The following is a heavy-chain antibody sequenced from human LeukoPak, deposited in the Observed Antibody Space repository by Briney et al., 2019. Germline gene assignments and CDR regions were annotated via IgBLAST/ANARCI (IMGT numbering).Heavy chain of an antibody. Sequence: GRSLRLSCAASGFTLSSHGVHWVRQAPGKGPEWVAVIWYGGTYKYYADSVKGRFTISSDKSKNTVYLQMNSLRTDDTAVYYCAKDGTEYNGSGTFFDYWGQGALVTVSS. CDR3: AKDGTEYNGSGTFFDY. CDR1: GFTLSSHG. J-gene: IGHJ4*02. V-gene: IGHV3-30*18. D-gene: IGHD3-10*01. CDR2: IWYGGTYK.